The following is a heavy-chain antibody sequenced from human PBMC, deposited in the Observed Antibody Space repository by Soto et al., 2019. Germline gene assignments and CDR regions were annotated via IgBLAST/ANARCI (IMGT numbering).Heavy chain of an antibody. V-gene: IGHV1-18*01. CDR3: APQGCTTINGYGVDY. Sequence: QVQLVQSGAEVKKPGASVKVSCKASGYTFTSYGITWVRQAPGQGLEWVGGISAYSGNTNYAQKLQGRVTMTTDTSXXTAYVELRSLRSDDTAVYYCAPQGCTTINGYGVDYWGQGTLVTVSS. CDR2: ISAYSGNT. D-gene: IGHD2-2*01. CDR1: GYTFTSYG. J-gene: IGHJ4*02.